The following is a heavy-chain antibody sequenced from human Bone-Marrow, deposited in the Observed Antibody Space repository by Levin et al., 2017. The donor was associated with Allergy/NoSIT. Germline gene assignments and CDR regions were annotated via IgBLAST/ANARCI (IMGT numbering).Heavy chain of an antibody. Sequence: GGSLRLSCAASGFTFDDYAMHWVRQAPGKGLEWVSGISWNSGSIGYADSVKGRFTISRDNAKNSLYLQMNSLRAEDTALYYCAKVKGYSGSYFDYWGQGTLVTVSS. D-gene: IGHD1-26*01. J-gene: IGHJ4*02. CDR3: AKVKGYSGSYFDY. CDR2: ISWNSGSI. V-gene: IGHV3-9*01. CDR1: GFTFDDYA.